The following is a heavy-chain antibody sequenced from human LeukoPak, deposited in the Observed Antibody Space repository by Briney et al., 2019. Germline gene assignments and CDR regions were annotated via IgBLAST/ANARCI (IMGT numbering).Heavy chain of an antibody. CDR1: GYTFIGYH. V-gene: IGHV1-2*02. D-gene: IGHD2-15*01. CDR2: INPNSGGT. CDR3: ATAGGSKRGPYCSGGNCHRMDV. Sequence: GASVKVSCKASGYTFIGYHMHWVRQAPGQGLEWMGWINPNSGGTNYAQKFQSRVTMTRDTSISTAYMELSRLRSDDTAVYYCATAGGSKRGPYCSGGNCHRMDVWGKGTTVTVSS. J-gene: IGHJ6*03.